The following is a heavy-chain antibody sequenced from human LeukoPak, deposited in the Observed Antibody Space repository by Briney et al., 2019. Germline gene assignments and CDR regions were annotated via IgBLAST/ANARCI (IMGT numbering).Heavy chain of an antibody. V-gene: IGHV3-9*01. CDR1: GFTFDDYA. CDR2: ISWNSGSI. J-gene: IGHJ4*02. D-gene: IGHD6-19*01. CDR3: AKSGSSGWYHSVDY. Sequence: PGGSLRLSCAASGFTFDDYAMHWVRQAPGKGLEWLSGISWNSGSIGYADSVKGRFTISRDNAKNSLYLQMNSLRAEDTALYYCAKSGSSGWYHSVDYWGQGTLVTVSS.